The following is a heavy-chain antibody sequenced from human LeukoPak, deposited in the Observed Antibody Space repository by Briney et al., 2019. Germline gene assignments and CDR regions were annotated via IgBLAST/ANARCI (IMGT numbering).Heavy chain of an antibody. J-gene: IGHJ4*02. Sequence: GGSLRLSCAASGFTFSSYGMHWVRQAPGKGLEWVAVISYDGSNKYYADSVKGRFTISRDNSKNTLYLQMNGLRAEDTAVYYCAKGLENAAWTLYYWGQGTLVTVSS. V-gene: IGHV3-30*18. CDR1: GFTFSSYG. D-gene: IGHD3/OR15-3a*01. CDR3: AKGLENAAWTLYY. CDR2: ISYDGSNK.